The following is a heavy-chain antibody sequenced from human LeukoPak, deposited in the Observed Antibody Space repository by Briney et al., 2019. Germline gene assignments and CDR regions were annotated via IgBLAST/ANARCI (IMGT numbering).Heavy chain of an antibody. CDR1: GFTLSGFW. J-gene: IGHJ4*02. CDR3: ARVDSNGWALEY. Sequence: GPLRLSCAASGFTLSGFWMHWIRQAPGKGLMWLSRINRDGSSADYADSVKGRFTISRDNARSTLDLQMNSLRVEDTAVYYCARVDSNGWALEYWGQGTLVTVSS. D-gene: IGHD3-22*01. V-gene: IGHV3-74*01. CDR2: INRDGSSA.